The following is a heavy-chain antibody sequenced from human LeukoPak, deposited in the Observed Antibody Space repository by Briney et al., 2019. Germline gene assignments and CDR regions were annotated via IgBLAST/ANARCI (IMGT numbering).Heavy chain of an antibody. J-gene: IGHJ4*02. V-gene: IGHV1-2*02. CDR2: INPNSGGT. CDR3: ASGYLNSGYGFFDY. CDR1: GYTFTGYF. Sequence: EASVKVSCKASGYTFTGYFMHWVRQAPGQGLAWMGWINPNSGGTNYAQKFQGRVTMTRDTSISTAYMELSRLRSDDTAVYYCASGYLNSGYGFFDYWGQGTLVTVS. D-gene: IGHD5-12*01.